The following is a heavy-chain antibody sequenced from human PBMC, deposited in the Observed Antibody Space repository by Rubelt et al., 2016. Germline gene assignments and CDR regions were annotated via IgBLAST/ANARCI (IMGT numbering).Heavy chain of an antibody. CDR2: INHSGST. Sequence: QLQLQESGPGLVKPSETLSLTCTVSGGSISSSSYYWGWIRQPPGKGLEWIGEINHSGSTNYNPSLKSRVTISVDTSKNPFSLKLSSVTAADTAVYYCARPYCSSTSCPLDENWFDPWGQGTLVTVSS. CDR3: ARPYCSSTSCPLDENWFDP. CDR1: GGSISSSSYY. J-gene: IGHJ5*02. D-gene: IGHD2-2*01. V-gene: IGHV4-39*07.